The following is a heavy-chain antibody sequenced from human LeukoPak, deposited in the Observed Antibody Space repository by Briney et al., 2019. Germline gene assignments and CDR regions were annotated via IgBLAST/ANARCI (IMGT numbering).Heavy chain of an antibody. CDR2: IKQDGSEK. D-gene: IGHD3-22*01. Sequence: PGGSLRLSCAASGFTFSSYWMSWVRQAPGKGLEWVAIIKQDGSEKYYVDSVKGRFTISRDNAKNSLYLQMNSLRAEDTAVYYCARWVNYYDSSRDAFDIWGQGTMVTVSS. J-gene: IGHJ3*02. CDR1: GFTFSSYW. V-gene: IGHV3-7*01. CDR3: ARWVNYYDSSRDAFDI.